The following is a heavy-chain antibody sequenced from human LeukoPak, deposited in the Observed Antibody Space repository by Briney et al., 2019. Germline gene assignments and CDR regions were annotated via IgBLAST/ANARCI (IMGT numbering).Heavy chain of an antibody. D-gene: IGHD2-2*01. CDR2: ISWNSGSI. V-gene: IGHV3-9*01. Sequence: PGRPLRLSCAASGFTFDDYAMHWVQQAPGKGLEWVSGISWNSGSIGYADSVKGRFTISRDNAKNSLYLQMNSLRAEDTALYYCAKGRDKYQLLSKNWFDPWGQGTLVTVSS. CDR1: GFTFDDYA. J-gene: IGHJ5*02. CDR3: AKGRDKYQLLSKNWFDP.